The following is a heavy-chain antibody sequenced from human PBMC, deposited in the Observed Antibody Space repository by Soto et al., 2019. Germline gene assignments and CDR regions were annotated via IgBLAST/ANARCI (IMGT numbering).Heavy chain of an antibody. CDR1: GFTLSDFY. J-gene: IGHJ1*01. V-gene: IGHV3-72*01. CDR2: TRDKAHSYRT. D-gene: IGHD3-10*01. Sequence: EVQLVESGGALVQPGGSLRLSCAASGFTLSDFYMDWVRQAPGKGLEWVGRTRDKAHSYRTEYAASVKDRFTISRDDSKNSLYLQMNSLKTEDTAGYYCAARLRFGSGTYYVGWGQGTLVTVSS. CDR3: AARLRFGSGTYYVG.